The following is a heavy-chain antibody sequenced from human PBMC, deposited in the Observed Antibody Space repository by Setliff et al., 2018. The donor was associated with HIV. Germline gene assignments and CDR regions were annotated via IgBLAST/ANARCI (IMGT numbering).Heavy chain of an antibody. Sequence: ASVKVSCKASGYTFTSYAMHWVRQAPGQRLEWMGWINAGNGNTKYSQKFQGRVTITRDTSASTAYMELSSLRSEDTAVYYCARGRGLYSSGYYIDYWGQGTLVTAPQ. J-gene: IGHJ4*02. CDR2: INAGNGNT. D-gene: IGHD6-19*01. V-gene: IGHV1-3*01. CDR1: GYTFTSYA. CDR3: ARGRGLYSSGYYIDY.